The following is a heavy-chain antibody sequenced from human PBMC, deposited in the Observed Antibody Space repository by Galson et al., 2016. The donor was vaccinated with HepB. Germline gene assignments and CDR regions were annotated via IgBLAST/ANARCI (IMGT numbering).Heavy chain of an antibody. CDR3: ARENYGSGSYYNPKWFDP. J-gene: IGHJ5*02. Sequence: SLRLSCAASGFTLSSYSMNWVRQAPGKGLEWVSFISASSSYIYYADSVKGRFTISRDNAKNSLYLQMNSLRAEDTAVYYCARENYGSGSYYNPKWFDPWGQGTLVTVSA. CDR2: ISASSSYI. D-gene: IGHD3-10*01. V-gene: IGHV3-21*01. CDR1: GFTLSSYS.